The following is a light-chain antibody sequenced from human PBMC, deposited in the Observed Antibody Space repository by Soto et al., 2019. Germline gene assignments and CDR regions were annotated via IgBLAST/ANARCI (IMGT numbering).Light chain of an antibody. J-gene: IGLJ2*01. CDR2: DVS. CDR3: SSYTSSSTLVV. V-gene: IGLV2-14*01. CDR1: SSDVGGYNY. Sequence: QSALTQPASVSGSPGQSITISCTGTSSDVGGYNYVSWYQQHPGKATKLMIYDVSNRPSGVSNRFSGSKSGNTASLIISGLQAEDEADYYCSSYTSSSTLVVFGGGTKLTVL.